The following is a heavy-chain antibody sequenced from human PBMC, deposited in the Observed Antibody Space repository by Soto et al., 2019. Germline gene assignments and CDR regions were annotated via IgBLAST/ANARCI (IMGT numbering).Heavy chain of an antibody. V-gene: IGHV5-10-1*01. CDR3: TRPPVEDGMDV. CDR2: IDPSDSYT. CDR1: GYSFTSYW. Sequence: RDSLKISGKGSGYSFTSYWISWVRQMPGKGLEWMGRIDPSDSYTNYSPSFQGHVTISADKSISTAYLQWSSLKASDTAMYYCTRPPVEDGMDVWGQGTTVTVSS. J-gene: IGHJ6*02.